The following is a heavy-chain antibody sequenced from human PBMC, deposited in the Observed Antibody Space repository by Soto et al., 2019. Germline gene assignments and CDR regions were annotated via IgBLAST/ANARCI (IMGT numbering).Heavy chain of an antibody. V-gene: IGHV1-69*13. CDR3: AREPITMVRGVLYYYYGMDV. CDR1: GGTFSSYA. D-gene: IGHD3-10*01. Sequence: EASVKVSCKASGGTFSSYAISWVRQAPGQGLEWMGGIIPIFGTANYAQKFQGRVTITADESTSTAYMELSSLRSEDTAVYYCAREPITMVRGVLYYYYGMDVWGQGTTVTVSS. CDR2: IIPIFGTA. J-gene: IGHJ6*02.